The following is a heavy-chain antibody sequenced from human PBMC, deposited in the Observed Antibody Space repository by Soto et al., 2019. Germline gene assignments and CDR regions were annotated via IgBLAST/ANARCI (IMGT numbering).Heavy chain of an antibody. Sequence: KPSETLSLTCTVSGGSISSYYCSWIRQSAGKGLEWIGRIDTSGTTNYNPSLKSRVTMSVDASKNQFSLNLSSVTAADTAVYYCARGTRGSVYYHGMDVWGQGTTVTV. J-gene: IGHJ6*02. V-gene: IGHV4-4*07. D-gene: IGHD3-10*01. CDR2: IDTSGTT. CDR1: GGSISSYY. CDR3: ARGTRGSVYYHGMDV.